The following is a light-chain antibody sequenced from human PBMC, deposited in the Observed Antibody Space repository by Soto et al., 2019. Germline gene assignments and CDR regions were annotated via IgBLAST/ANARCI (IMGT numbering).Light chain of an antibody. CDR2: AAS. CDR1: QGIAGS. Sequence: DIQLTQSPSFLSASVGDRVTITCRASQGIAGSLAWYQQKPWKPPKLLIYAASTLQSGVPSRFSGSGSGTRGTLTISSLQPEDFATYYCQQVKSYPRTFGGGTRLEIK. CDR3: QQVKSYPRT. V-gene: IGKV1-9*01. J-gene: IGKJ4*01.